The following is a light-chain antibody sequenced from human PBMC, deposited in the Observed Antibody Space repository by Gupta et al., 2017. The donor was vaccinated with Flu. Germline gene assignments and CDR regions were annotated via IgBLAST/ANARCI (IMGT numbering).Light chain of an antibody. Sequence: SYELIQPPSVSVYPGQPDRITCSGDALPKQFDYWYQQKPGQAPVLVIYKDNERPSGIPERFSGSSSGTTVTLTISGVQAEDEAYYYCQSADTSGTYRVFGGGTKVSVL. V-gene: IGLV3-25*01. CDR2: KDN. J-gene: IGLJ3*02. CDR3: QSADTSGTYRV. CDR1: ALPKQF.